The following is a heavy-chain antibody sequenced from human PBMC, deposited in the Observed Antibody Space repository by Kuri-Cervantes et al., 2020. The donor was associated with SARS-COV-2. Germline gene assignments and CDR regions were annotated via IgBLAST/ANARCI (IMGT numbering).Heavy chain of an antibody. D-gene: IGHD4-17*01. CDR3: ARLYGDYYFDY. CDR2: INHSGSI. V-gene: IGHV4-34*01. J-gene: IGHJ4*02. Sequence: ESLKISCAVYGGSFSGYYWSWIRQPPGKGLEWIGEINHSGSINYNPSLKSRVTISVDTSKNQFSLKLSSVTAADTAVYYCARLYGDYYFDYWGQGTLVTVSS. CDR1: GGSFSGYY.